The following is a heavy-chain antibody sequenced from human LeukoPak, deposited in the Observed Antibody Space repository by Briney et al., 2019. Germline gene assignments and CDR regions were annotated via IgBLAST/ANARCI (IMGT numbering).Heavy chain of an antibody. J-gene: IGHJ5*02. CDR3: ARDSGYCSSTSCSDKFDP. CDR1: GYTFTGFY. V-gene: IGHV1-2*06. D-gene: IGHD2-2*03. CDR2: INPNTGGT. Sequence: ASVKVSCKASGYTFTGFYMHWVRQAPGQGLEWMGRINPNTGGTNFAQKFQGRVTMTRDTSISTAYMDLSRLRSDDTAVYYCARDSGYCSSTSCSDKFDPWGQGTLVTVSS.